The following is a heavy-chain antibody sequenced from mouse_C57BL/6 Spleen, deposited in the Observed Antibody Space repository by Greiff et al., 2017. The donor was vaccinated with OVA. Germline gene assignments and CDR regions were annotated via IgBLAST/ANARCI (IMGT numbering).Heavy chain of an antibody. V-gene: IGHV5-12*01. CDR2: ISNGGGST. Sequence: EVQRVESGGGLVQPGGSLKLSCAASGFTFSDYYMYWVRQTPEKRLEWVAYISNGGGSTYYPDTVKGRFTISRDNAKNTLYLQMSRLKSEDTAMYYCASPGAMDYWGQGTSVTVSS. J-gene: IGHJ4*01. CDR1: GFTFSDYY. CDR3: ASPGAMDY.